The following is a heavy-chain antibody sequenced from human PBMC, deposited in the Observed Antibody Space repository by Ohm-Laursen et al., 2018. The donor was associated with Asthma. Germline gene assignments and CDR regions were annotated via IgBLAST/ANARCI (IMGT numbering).Heavy chain of an antibody. V-gene: IGHV3-30*03. J-gene: IGHJ6*02. CDR1: GFTFSSYV. CDR2: ISYGGSNK. Sequence: SLRLSCTASGFTFSSYVIHWVRQAPGKGLEWVAVISYGGSNKYYADSVKGRFTISRDNSKNTLYLQMNSLRAEDTAVYSCARGSTYGMDVWGQGTTVTVSS. CDR3: ARGSTYGMDV.